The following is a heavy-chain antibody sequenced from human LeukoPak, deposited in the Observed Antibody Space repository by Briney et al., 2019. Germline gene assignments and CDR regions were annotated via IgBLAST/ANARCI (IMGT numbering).Heavy chain of an antibody. CDR1: GFTFSSYW. Sequence: PGGSLRLSCAASGFTFSSYWMHWVRQAPGKGLVWVSRINSDGSSTSYADSVKGRFTISRDNSKSTLYLQINSLRAEGTAVYYCVKDHLPGIVVADRDYWGQGTLVTVSS. J-gene: IGHJ4*02. V-gene: IGHV3-74*01. D-gene: IGHD6-19*01. CDR2: INSDGSST. CDR3: VKDHLPGIVVADRDY.